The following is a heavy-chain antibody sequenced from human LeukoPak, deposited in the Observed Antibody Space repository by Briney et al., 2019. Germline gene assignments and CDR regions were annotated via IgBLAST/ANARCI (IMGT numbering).Heavy chain of an antibody. Sequence: PGGSLRLSCAASGLPASSNYMSWVRQAPGKGLEWVSIIYGGGSTSYAGSVKGRFTISRDNSKNTLSLQMNSLRAEDTAVYNCARARSWPEHAFDIWGQGTMVTVSS. CDR1: GLPASSNY. D-gene: IGHD5-24*01. CDR2: IYGGGST. CDR3: ARARSWPEHAFDI. V-gene: IGHV3-53*01. J-gene: IGHJ3*02.